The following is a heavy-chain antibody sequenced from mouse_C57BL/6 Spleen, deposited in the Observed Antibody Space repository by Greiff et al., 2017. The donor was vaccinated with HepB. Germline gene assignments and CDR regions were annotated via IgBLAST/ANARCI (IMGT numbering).Heavy chain of an antibody. D-gene: IGHD1-1*01. J-gene: IGHJ2*01. V-gene: IGHV1-61*01. CDR3: ARELRHYFDY. CDR2: IYPSDSET. Sequence: VQLQQPGAELVRPGSSVKLSCKASGYTFTSYWMDWVKQRPGQGLEWIGNIYPSDSETHYNQKFKDKATLTVDKSSSTAYMQLSSLTSEDSAVYYCARELRHYFDYWGQGTTLTVSS. CDR1: GYTFTSYW.